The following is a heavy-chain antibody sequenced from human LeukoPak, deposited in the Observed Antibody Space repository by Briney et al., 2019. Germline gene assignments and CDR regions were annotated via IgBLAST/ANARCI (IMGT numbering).Heavy chain of an antibody. D-gene: IGHD5-12*01. Sequence: GESLKISCKGSGYSSTSYWIGWVRQMPGKGLEWMGIIYPGDSDTRYSPSFQGQVTISADKPISTAYLQWSSLKASDTAMYYCARAVSGYATLGDYWGQGTLVTVSS. J-gene: IGHJ4*02. CDR1: GYSSTSYW. CDR3: ARAVSGYATLGDY. V-gene: IGHV5-51*01. CDR2: IYPGDSDT.